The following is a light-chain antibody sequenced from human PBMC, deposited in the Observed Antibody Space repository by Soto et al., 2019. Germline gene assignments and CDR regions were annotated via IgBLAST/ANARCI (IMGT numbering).Light chain of an antibody. CDR2: AAS. J-gene: IGKJ3*01. V-gene: IGKV1-27*01. CDR1: QDIRNF. Sequence: DIQMTQSPTSLSASVGDRVTITCRASQDIRNFVAWYQQKPGKAPKLLIYAASTLQSGVQSRFSGSGSGTDFTLTINSLQHEDVATYSCQKYSSVPVFGPGTKVEIK. CDR3: QKYSSVPV.